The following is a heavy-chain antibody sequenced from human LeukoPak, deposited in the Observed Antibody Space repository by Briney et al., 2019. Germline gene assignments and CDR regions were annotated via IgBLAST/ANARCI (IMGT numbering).Heavy chain of an antibody. CDR3: ATGYSSTWYHFDY. J-gene: IGHJ4*02. CDR2: IYHSGST. D-gene: IGHD6-13*01. CDR1: GDSISSYY. Sequence: SETLSLTCTVSGDSISSYYWSWIRQPPGKGLEWIGYIYHSGSTNYNPSLKSRVTISVDTSKSQFSLKLSSVTAADTAVYYCATGYSSTWYHFDYWGQGTLVTVSS. V-gene: IGHV4-59*01.